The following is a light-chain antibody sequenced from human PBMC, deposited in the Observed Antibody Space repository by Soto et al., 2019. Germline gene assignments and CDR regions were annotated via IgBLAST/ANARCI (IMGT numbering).Light chain of an antibody. J-gene: IGKJ1*01. Sequence: EIVMTQSPATLSVSPGERANLSCRASQSVSSNLAWYQQKPGQAPRLLIYGASTRATGIPARFSGSGSGTEFTLTISRLQSEDFAIYFCQQYNNWPPDRTFGQGTKVEIK. CDR1: QSVSSN. CDR2: GAS. CDR3: QQYNNWPPDRT. V-gene: IGKV3-15*01.